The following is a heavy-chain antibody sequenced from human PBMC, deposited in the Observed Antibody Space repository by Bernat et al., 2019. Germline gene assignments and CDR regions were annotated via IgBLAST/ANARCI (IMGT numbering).Heavy chain of an antibody. J-gene: IGHJ3*02. D-gene: IGHD5-12*01. Sequence: QVQLVQSGAEVKKPGASVKVSCKASDYTFTSYGISWVRQAPGQGLERMGWISPYNGNTNYAQKLQGRVTMTTDTSTSTAYMELRRLRSDDTAVYYCASGETRGEYSGYGADAFDIWGQGTLVTVSS. CDR3: ASGETRGEYSGYGADAFDI. CDR1: DYTFTSYG. V-gene: IGHV1-18*01. CDR2: ISPYNGNT.